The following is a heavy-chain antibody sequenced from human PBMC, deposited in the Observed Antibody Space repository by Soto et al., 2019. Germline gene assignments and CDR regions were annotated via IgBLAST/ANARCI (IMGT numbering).Heavy chain of an antibody. CDR1: GFTFSSYA. Sequence: GGSLRLSCAASGFTFSSYAMSWVRQAPGKGLEWVAVISHDGSNKYYADSVKGRFTISRDNSKNTLYLQMNSLRAEDTAVYYCAKDWRYRPKENSVVWCMDVWGQGTTVTVSS. D-gene: IGHD2-8*02. J-gene: IGHJ6*02. CDR2: ISHDGSNK. V-gene: IGHV3-30*18. CDR3: AKDWRYRPKENSVVWCMDV.